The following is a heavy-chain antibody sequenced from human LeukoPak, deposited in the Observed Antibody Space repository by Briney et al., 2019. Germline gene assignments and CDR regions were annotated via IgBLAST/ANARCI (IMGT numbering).Heavy chain of an antibody. Sequence: QPGGSLRLSCAASGFTFSSYAMSWVRQAPGKGLEWVSAISGSGGSTYYVDSVKGRFTISRDNSKNTLYLQMNSLRAEDTAVYYCATRDKMVYAIRSFDYWGQGTLVTVSS. CDR2: ISGSGGST. D-gene: IGHD2-8*01. V-gene: IGHV3-23*01. J-gene: IGHJ4*02. CDR1: GFTFSSYA. CDR3: ATRDKMVYAIRSFDY.